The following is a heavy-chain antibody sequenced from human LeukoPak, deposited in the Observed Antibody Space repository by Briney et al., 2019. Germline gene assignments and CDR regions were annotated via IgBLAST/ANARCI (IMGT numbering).Heavy chain of an antibody. J-gene: IGHJ3*02. D-gene: IGHD3-22*01. Sequence: GGSQRLSCAASGFTFSSYSMNWVRQAPGKGLEWVSSISSSSSYIYYADSVKGRFTISRDNAKNSLYLQMNSLRAEDTAVYYCARWRRQYYYDSSGYFDDAFDIWGQGTMVTVSS. V-gene: IGHV3-21*01. CDR1: GFTFSSYS. CDR2: ISSSSSYI. CDR3: ARWRRQYYYDSSGYFDDAFDI.